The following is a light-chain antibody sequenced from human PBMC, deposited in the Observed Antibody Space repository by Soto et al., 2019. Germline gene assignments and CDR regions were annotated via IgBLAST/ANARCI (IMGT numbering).Light chain of an antibody. CDR3: HPSYTTLWT. J-gene: IGKJ1*01. Sequence: DIQMTQSPSSLAASVGDRVTITCRASQSISSYLNWYQQKPGKAPKLLIYAASSLQSRFPSRFSGSGSGTHFTLTISSLQPEDFATCCRHPSYTTLWTFGQGTKVEIK. V-gene: IGKV1-39*01. CDR2: AAS. CDR1: QSISSY.